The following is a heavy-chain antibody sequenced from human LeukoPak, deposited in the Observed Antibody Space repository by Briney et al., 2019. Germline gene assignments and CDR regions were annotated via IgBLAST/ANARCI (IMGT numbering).Heavy chain of an antibody. CDR3: ARFGGPWSYQISSGHAFDI. CDR1: GFTVSSNY. Sequence: GGSLRLSCAASGFTVSSNYMSWVRQAPGKGLEWVSVIYSGGSTYYADSVKGRFTISRDNSKNTLYLQMNSLRAEDTAVYYCARFGGPWSYQISSGHAFDIWGQGTMVTVSS. V-gene: IGHV3-66*01. D-gene: IGHD6-19*01. CDR2: IYSGGST. J-gene: IGHJ3*02.